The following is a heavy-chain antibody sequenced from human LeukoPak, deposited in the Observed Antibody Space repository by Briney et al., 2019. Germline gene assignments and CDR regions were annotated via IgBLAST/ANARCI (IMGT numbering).Heavy chain of an antibody. Sequence: PGGSLRLSCAASGFTFSNYWMLWVRQAPGKGLVWVSNIKTDGSITNYADSGKGRFTNSRDNAKNTLYLQMNSLRAEDTAVYYCGRDNNYKVDVWGKGTTVTVSS. CDR3: GRDNNYKVDV. J-gene: IGHJ6*04. CDR1: GFTFSNYW. D-gene: IGHD4-11*01. V-gene: IGHV3-74*01. CDR2: IKTDGSIT.